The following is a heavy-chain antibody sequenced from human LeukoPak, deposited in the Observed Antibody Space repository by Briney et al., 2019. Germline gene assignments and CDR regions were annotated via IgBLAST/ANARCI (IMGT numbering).Heavy chain of an antibody. CDR1: GFTFDDYG. CDR3: AREGNYYDSSGYIDY. J-gene: IGHJ4*02. V-gene: IGHV3-20*04. Sequence: GGSLRLSCAASGFTFDDYGMSWVRQGPGKGLEWVSGINWNGGRTGYADSVKGRFTISRDNAKNSLYLQMNSLRAEDTALYYCAREGNYYDSSGYIDYWGQGTLVTVSS. D-gene: IGHD3-22*01. CDR2: INWNGGRT.